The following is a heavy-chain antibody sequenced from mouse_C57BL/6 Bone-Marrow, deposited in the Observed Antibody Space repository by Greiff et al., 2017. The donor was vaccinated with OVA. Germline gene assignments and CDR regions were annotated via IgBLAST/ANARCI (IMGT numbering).Heavy chain of an antibody. J-gene: IGHJ1*03. CDR3: AKGFYYDYDDWYFDV. Sequence: QVQLKQPGAELVKPGASVKLSCKASGYTFTSYWMHWVKQRPGQGLEWIGMIHPNSGSTNYNEKFKSKATLTVDKSSSTAYMQLSSLTSEDSAVYYCAKGFYYDYDDWYFDVWGTGTTVTVSS. D-gene: IGHD2-4*01. CDR2: IHPNSGST. V-gene: IGHV1-64*01. CDR1: GYTFTSYW.